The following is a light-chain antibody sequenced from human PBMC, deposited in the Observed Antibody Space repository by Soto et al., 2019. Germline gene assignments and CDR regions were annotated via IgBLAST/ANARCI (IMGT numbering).Light chain of an antibody. CDR1: SSDVGGYDY. Sequence: QSALAQPASVYGSPGQSIAISCAGNSSDVGGYDYVSWYQQHPDKAPKLILYDVSNRPSGISFRFSGSKSGNTASLTISGLQAEDEADYYCRSYTSTATYVFGTGTKVTVL. J-gene: IGLJ1*01. CDR2: DVS. CDR3: RSYTSTATYV. V-gene: IGLV2-14*03.